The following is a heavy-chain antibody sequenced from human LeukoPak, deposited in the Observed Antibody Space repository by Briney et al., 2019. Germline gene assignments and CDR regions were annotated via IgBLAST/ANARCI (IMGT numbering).Heavy chain of an antibody. CDR3: AKVGSGSSTTFDY. Sequence: GGSLRLSCAASGFTFSSYAMSWVRQAPGKGLEWVSTISGGGGSTYYADSVKGRFTISRDNSKNTLYLQMNSLRAEDTAVYYCAKVGSGSSTTFDYWGQGTLVTVSS. V-gene: IGHV3-23*01. D-gene: IGHD1-26*01. CDR2: ISGGGGST. J-gene: IGHJ4*02. CDR1: GFTFSSYA.